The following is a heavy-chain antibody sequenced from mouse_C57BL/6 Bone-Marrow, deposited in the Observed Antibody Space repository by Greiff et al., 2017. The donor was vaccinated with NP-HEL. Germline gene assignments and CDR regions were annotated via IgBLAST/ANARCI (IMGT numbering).Heavy chain of an antibody. CDR2: IHPNSGST. D-gene: IGHD1-1*01. CDR1: GYTFTSYW. J-gene: IGHJ2*01. CDR3: ARNSTTVVPLDY. Sequence: AQLQQPGAELVKPGASVKLSCKASGYTFTSYWMHWVKQRPGQGLEWIGMIHPNSGSTNYNEKFKSKATLTVDKSSSTAYMQLSSLTSEDSAVYYCARNSTTVVPLDYWGQGTTLTVSS. V-gene: IGHV1-64*01.